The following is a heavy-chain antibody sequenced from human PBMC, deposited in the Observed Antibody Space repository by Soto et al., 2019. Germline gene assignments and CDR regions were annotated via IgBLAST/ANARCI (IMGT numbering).Heavy chain of an antibody. CDR1: GYTFTSYA. V-gene: IGHV1-3*01. D-gene: IGHD6-13*01. CDR2: INAGNGNT. Sequence: ASVKVSCKASGYTFTSYAMHWVRQAPGQRLEWMGWINAGNGNTKYSQKFQGRVTITRDTSASTAYMELSSLRSEDTAVYYCARVVYSSSWLNWFDPWGQGTLVTVSS. CDR3: ARVVYSSSWLNWFDP. J-gene: IGHJ5*02.